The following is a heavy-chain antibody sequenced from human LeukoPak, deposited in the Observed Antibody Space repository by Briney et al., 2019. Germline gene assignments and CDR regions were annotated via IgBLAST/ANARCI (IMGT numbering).Heavy chain of an antibody. CDR2: INHSGST. Sequence: SETLSLTCGVYGGSFSGYFWSWVRQPPGKGLEWIGEINHSGSTNYNPSLKSRATISVDKSKNQISLNLRSATAADTAVYYCARSNVLLWFGEFQPVDYWGQGTLVTVSS. CDR3: ARSNVLLWFGEFQPVDY. V-gene: IGHV4-34*01. D-gene: IGHD3-10*01. CDR1: GGSFSGYF. J-gene: IGHJ4*02.